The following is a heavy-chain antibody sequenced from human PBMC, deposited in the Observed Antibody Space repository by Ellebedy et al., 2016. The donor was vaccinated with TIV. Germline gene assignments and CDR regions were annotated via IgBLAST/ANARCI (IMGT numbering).Heavy chain of an antibody. D-gene: IGHD1-1*01. Sequence: SETLSLXXTVSGGSINNFYWSWIRQLPGKGLECIGHIYYSGSTNYNPSLKSRVTISVDMSKNQLSLKLRSVTAADTAVYYCARWNEGCDYWGQGTLVTVSS. V-gene: IGHV4-59*01. CDR1: GGSINNFY. CDR2: IYYSGST. CDR3: ARWNEGCDY. J-gene: IGHJ4*02.